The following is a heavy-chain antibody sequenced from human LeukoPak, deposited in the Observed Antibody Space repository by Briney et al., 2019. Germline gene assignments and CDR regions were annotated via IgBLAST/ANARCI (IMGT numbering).Heavy chain of an antibody. CDR2: INAGNGNT. CDR1: GYTFHSYA. CDR3: ARATLYGYNYAEYFQH. J-gene: IGHJ1*01. D-gene: IGHD5-24*01. V-gene: IGHV1-3*01. Sequence: ASVKVPCKASGYTFHSYAMHWVGQAPGQRLAWMGWINAGNGNTKYSQKFQGRVTITRDTSASTAYMELSSLRSEDTAVYYCARATLYGYNYAEYFQHWGQGTLVTVSS.